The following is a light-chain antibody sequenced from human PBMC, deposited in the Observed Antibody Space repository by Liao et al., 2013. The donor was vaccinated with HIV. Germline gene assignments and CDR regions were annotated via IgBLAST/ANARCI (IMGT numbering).Light chain of an antibody. CDR3: QTWDSSTVV. J-gene: IGLJ3*02. CDR2: QDD. V-gene: IGLV3-1*01. Sequence: SYELTQPPSVAVSPGQTVSITCSGHKLGDKYAFWYQQRPGQSPVLVIYQDDKRPSTIPERFSGSNSGNTATLTITGTQALDEADYYCQTWDSSTVVFGGGTKLTVL. CDR1: KLGDKY.